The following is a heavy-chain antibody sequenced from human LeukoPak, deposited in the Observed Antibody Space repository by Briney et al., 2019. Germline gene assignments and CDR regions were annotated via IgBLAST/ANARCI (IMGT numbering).Heavy chain of an antibody. D-gene: IGHD2-21*02. CDR2: ISYDGSNK. J-gene: IGHJ6*02. V-gene: IGHV3-30*03. CDR1: GFTFSSYW. Sequence: GGSLRLSCAASGFTFSSYWMSWVRQAPGKGLEWVAVISYDGSNKYYADSVKGRFTISRDNSKNTLYLQMNSLRAEDTAVYYCARDGGDCCYYGMDVWGQGTTVTVSS. CDR3: ARDGGDCCYYGMDV.